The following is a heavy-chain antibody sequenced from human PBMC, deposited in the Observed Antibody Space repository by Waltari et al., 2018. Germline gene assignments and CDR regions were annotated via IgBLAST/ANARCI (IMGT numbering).Heavy chain of an antibody. D-gene: IGHD4-4*01. V-gene: IGHV5-51*01. CDR2: IYPGDSDT. CDR3: ARQVWPLGRKLTTPGYYYGMDV. Sequence: EVQLVQSGAEVKKPGESLKISCKGSGYSFTSYWIGWVRQMPGKGLEWMGIIYPGDSDTRYSPSFQGQVTISADKSISTAYLQWSSLKASDTAMYYCARQVWPLGRKLTTPGYYYGMDVWGQGTTVTVSS. CDR1: GYSFTSYW. J-gene: IGHJ6*02.